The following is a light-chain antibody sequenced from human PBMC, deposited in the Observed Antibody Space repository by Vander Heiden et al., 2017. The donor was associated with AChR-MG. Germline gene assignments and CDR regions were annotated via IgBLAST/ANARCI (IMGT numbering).Light chain of an antibody. V-gene: IGKV3D-20*01. CDR2: DAS. CDR3: QQYGSSPRT. J-gene: IGKJ1*01. CDR1: QSVRSNY. Sequence: EIVLTQSPGNLSLSPGERATLSCGASQSVRSNYLAWYQQKPGLAPRLLIYDASSRATGIPDRFSGSGSGTDFALTISRREPEDFAVYYCQQYGSSPRTFGQGTKVEIK.